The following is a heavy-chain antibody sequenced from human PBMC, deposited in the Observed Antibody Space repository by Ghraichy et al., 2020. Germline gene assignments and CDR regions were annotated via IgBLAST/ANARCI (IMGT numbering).Heavy chain of an antibody. CDR1: GFTFSSFG. D-gene: IGHD2-2*01. J-gene: IGHJ4*02. CDR3: ARDIVVVPAATAY. Sequence: GGSLRLSCAASGFTFSSFGMNWVRQAPGKGLEWVSYISPGSSTIYYADSVKGRFTISRDNAKNSLYLQMNSLRAEDTAVYYCARDIVVVPAATAYWGQGTLVTVSS. CDR2: ISPGSSTI. V-gene: IGHV3-48*01.